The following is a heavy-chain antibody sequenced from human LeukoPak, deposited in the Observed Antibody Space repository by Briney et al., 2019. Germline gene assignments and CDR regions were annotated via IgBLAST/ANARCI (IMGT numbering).Heavy chain of an antibody. CDR3: ARHYGP. CDR2: ISYSGST. CDR1: GGSISNYY. D-gene: IGHD3-10*01. J-gene: IGHJ5*02. Sequence: SETLSLTCTVSGGSISNYYWSWIRQPPGKGLEWIGYISYSGSTNYNPSLRSRVTISVDTSKNQFSLKLNSVTAADTAVYYCARHYGPWGQGTLVTVSS. V-gene: IGHV4-59*08.